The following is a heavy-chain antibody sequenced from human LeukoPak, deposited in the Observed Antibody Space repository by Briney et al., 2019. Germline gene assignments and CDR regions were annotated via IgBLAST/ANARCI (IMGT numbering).Heavy chain of an antibody. J-gene: IGHJ3*02. CDR2: ISYSGST. D-gene: IGHD3-22*01. CDR3: ASRAVYDSSGYGGAFDI. CDR1: GGSISSSTFY. V-gene: IGHV4-39*07. Sequence: PSETLSLTCTVSGGSISSSTFYWGWIRQPPGKGLEWIGIISYSGSTYYNPSLKSRVTISVDTSKNQFSLKLSSVTAADTAVYYCASRAVYDSSGYGGAFDIWGQGTMVTVSS.